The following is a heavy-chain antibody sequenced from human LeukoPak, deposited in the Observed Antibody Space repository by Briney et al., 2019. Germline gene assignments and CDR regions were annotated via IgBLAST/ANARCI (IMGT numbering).Heavy chain of an antibody. Sequence: PSQTLSLTCTVSGGSISSGDYYWSWIRQPPGKGLEWIGYIYYSGSTYYNPSLKSRVTISVDTSKNQFSLKLSSVTAADTAVYHCARDSYGSGSPYLLWGQGTLVTVSS. V-gene: IGHV4-30-4*01. CDR2: IYYSGST. J-gene: IGHJ4*02. D-gene: IGHD3-10*01. CDR1: GGSISSGDYY. CDR3: ARDSYGSGSPYLL.